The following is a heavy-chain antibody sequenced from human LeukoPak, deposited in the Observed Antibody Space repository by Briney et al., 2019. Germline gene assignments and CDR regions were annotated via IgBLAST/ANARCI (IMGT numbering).Heavy chain of an antibody. Sequence: GGSLRLSCAASGFTFSSYSMNWVRQAPGKGLEWVSSISSSSSYIYYADSVKGRFTISRDNAKNSLYLQMNSLRAEDTAVYYCARDQTNYYDSSGYYGPFDYWGQETLVTVSS. D-gene: IGHD3-22*01. CDR3: ARDQTNYYDSSGYYGPFDY. J-gene: IGHJ4*02. V-gene: IGHV3-21*01. CDR2: ISSSSSYI. CDR1: GFTFSSYS.